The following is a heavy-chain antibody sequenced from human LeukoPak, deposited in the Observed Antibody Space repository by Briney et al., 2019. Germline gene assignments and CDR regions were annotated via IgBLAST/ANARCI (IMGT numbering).Heavy chain of an antibody. CDR3: ARTSYSSGWSPFDY. Sequence: PGGSLRLSCVASGFTFSSYAMSWVRQAPGKGLEWVSSFSGSGGSIYYADSVKGRFTISRDNSKNTLYLQMNTLIADDTAVYYCARTSYSSGWSPFDYWGQGTLVTVSS. CDR2: FSGSGGSI. D-gene: IGHD6-19*01. CDR1: GFTFSSYA. J-gene: IGHJ4*02. V-gene: IGHV3-23*01.